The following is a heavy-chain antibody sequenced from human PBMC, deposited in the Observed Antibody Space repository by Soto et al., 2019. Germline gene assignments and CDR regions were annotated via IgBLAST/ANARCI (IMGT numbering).Heavy chain of an antibody. J-gene: IGHJ6*02. Sequence: PSETLSLTCAVYGGSFSGYYWSWIRQPPGKGLDWIGEINHSGSTNYNPSPKSRVTISVDTSKNQFSLKLSSVTAADTAVYYCARGARIVVVTAIRYYYGMDVWGQATTVTVSS. V-gene: IGHV4-34*01. CDR1: GGSFSGYY. CDR3: ARGARIVVVTAIRYYYGMDV. D-gene: IGHD2-21*02. CDR2: INHSGST.